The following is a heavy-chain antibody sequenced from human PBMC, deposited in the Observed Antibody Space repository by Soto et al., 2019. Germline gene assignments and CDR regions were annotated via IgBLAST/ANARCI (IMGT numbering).Heavy chain of an antibody. CDR2: IYYSGTT. Sequence: QVQLQESGPGLVKPSETLSLMCVGSGVSINSYYWSWIRQPPGKALEWIGYIYYSGTTNYNPSLKSRVTISVDTSKNQFSLRLSSVTAADTAVYYCARAGGRYAITAYDVWGPGTLVTVSS. CDR3: ARAGGRYAITAYDV. CDR1: GVSINSYY. V-gene: IGHV4-59*01. D-gene: IGHD1-26*01. J-gene: IGHJ3*01.